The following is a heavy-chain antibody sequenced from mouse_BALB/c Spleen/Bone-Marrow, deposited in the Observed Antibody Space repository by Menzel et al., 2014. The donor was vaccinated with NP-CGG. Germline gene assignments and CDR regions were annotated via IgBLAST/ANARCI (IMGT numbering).Heavy chain of an antibody. D-gene: IGHD1-2*01. CDR2: INPSNGGT. J-gene: IGHJ2*01. CDR1: GYTFTSYY. CDR3: TRRLFDY. V-gene: IGHV1S81*02. Sequence: VQLQQSGAELVKPGASVRLSCKASGYTFTSYYMYWVKQRPGQGLEWIGGINPSNGGTNSNEKCKSKATVTVDKSSSTANMQLSGLTSENSAVYYCTRRLFDYWGQGTTLTVSS.